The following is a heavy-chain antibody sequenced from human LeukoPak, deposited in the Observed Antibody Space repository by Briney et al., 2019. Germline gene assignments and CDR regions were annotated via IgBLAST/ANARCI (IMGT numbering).Heavy chain of an antibody. Sequence: GGSLRLSCAASGFTFSNYGIHWVRQAPGKGLEWVAVISYDGGNKYHADSVKARFTISRDNSRNTLYLQMDSLRAEDTAVYYCAKDHDIAAAGYFFDYWGQGTLVTVSS. D-gene: IGHD6-13*01. CDR1: GFTFSNYG. V-gene: IGHV3-30*18. CDR3: AKDHDIAAAGYFFDY. J-gene: IGHJ4*02. CDR2: ISYDGGNK.